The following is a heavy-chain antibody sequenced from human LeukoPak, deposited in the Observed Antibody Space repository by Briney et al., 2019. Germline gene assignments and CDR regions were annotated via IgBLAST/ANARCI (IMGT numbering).Heavy chain of an antibody. V-gene: IGHV1-69*05. CDR1: GYTFINHD. Sequence: SVKVSCKGYGYTFINHDIDWVRQAAGQGLEWMGGIIPIFGTANYAQKFQGRVTITTDESTSTACMELSSLRSEDTAVYYCARGSYGGNLSWGQGTLVTVSS. D-gene: IGHD4-23*01. CDR3: ARGSYGGNLS. J-gene: IGHJ5*02. CDR2: IIPIFGTA.